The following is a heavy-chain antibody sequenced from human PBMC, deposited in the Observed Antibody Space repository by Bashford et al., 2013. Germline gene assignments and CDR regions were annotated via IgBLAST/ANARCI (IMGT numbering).Heavy chain of an antibody. CDR1: GGSFSVYY. V-gene: IGHV4-34*01. Sequence: SETLSLTCAVYGGSFSVYYWSWIRQPPGKGLEWIGEIDHSGSTNYNPSLESRVTISVDTSKNQFSLKLSSVTAADTAVYYCAGGNGYILYWGLGTLVTVSS. J-gene: IGHJ4*02. D-gene: IGHD5-24*01. CDR2: IDHSGST. CDR3: AGGNGYILY.